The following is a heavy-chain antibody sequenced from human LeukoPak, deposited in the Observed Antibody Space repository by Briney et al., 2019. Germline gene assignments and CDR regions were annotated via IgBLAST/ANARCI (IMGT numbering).Heavy chain of an antibody. CDR1: GYTFTGYY. Sequence: ASVKVSCKASGYTFTGYYMHWVRQAPGQGLEWMGWINPNSGGTNYAQKFQGRVTMTRDTSISTAYMELCRLRSDDTAVYYCARCAHGSGSYDDYYYYMDVWGKGTTVTISS. CDR3: ARCAHGSGSYDDYYYYMDV. V-gene: IGHV1-2*02. D-gene: IGHD3-10*01. CDR2: INPNSGGT. J-gene: IGHJ6*03.